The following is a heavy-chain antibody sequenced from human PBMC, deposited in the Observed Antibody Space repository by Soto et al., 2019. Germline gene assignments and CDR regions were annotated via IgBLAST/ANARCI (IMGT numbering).Heavy chain of an antibody. CDR3: VRVNYCVDNSDSKTLGDMDI. Sequence: QVQVVESGGGVVQPGGSLRLSCAASGFTFSNYAMAWVRQAPGKGLEWVAVISSDGYQEYFGDSVRGRFALSRENTKDMMYLQMNRLRPEDTAVYFCVRVNYCVDNSDSKTLGDMDIWGQWTVV. D-gene: IGHD2-21*01. CDR2: ISSDGYQE. J-gene: IGHJ3*02. CDR1: GFTFSNYA. V-gene: IGHV3-30*09.